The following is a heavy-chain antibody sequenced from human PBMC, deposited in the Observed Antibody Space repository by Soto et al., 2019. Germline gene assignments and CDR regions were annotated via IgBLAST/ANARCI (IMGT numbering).Heavy chain of an antibody. CDR2: ISTYNGNT. V-gene: IGHV1-18*01. CDR3: ARGMGQPLDY. Sequence: QVQLVQSGAEVKKPGASVKVSCKASGYTFTSYDISWVRQAPGQGLEWMGWISTYNGNTNYAQRLQGRVTMTTDPSTRPAYMYLRSRRSDDTAVYYCARGMGQPLDYWGQGTLVTVSS. D-gene: IGHD3-16*01. CDR1: GYTFTSYD. J-gene: IGHJ4*02.